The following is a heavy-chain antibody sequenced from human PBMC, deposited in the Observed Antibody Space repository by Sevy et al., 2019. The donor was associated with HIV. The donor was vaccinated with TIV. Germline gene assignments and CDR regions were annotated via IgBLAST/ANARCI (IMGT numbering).Heavy chain of an antibody. Sequence: ASVKVSCKASGYSFTAYYIHWVRQAPGQGLEWMGWINPNSDGTNYAQKFQGRVTMTSDASINNATLKLTRLRTDETAAYYCMRDRMICVSGRPDYWGQGTLVTVSS. J-gene: IGHJ4*02. CDR3: MRDRMICVSGRPDY. V-gene: IGHV1-2*02. CDR1: GYSFTAYY. D-gene: IGHD5-12*01. CDR2: INPNSDGT.